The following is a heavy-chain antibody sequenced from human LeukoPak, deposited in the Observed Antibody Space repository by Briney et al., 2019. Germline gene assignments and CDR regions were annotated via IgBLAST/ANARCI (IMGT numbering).Heavy chain of an antibody. D-gene: IGHD4-23*01. V-gene: IGHV3-30*02. CDR1: GFTFSSYG. CDR3: AKDPAVVTSPEYFQH. CDR2: IRYDGSNK. Sequence: GGSLRLSCAASGFTFSSYGMHWVRQAPGKGLEWVAFIRYDGSNKYYADSVKGRFTISRDNSKNTVYLQMNSLRTEDTAVYYCAKDPAVVTSPEYFQHWGQGTLVTVCS. J-gene: IGHJ1*01.